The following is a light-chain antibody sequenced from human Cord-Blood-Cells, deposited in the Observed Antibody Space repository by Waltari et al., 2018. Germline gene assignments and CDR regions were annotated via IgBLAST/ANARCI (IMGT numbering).Light chain of an antibody. V-gene: IGLV2-11*01. CDR2: DFS. J-gene: IGLJ3*02. CDR3: CSYAGSYTFWV. Sequence: QSALTPPRSVSGSPGQSAPISCPGTSMDVGGYNYFSWYQHHPGKAPKLMIYDFSKRPAGVPDRFSGSKSGNTASLTISGLQAEDEADYYCCSYAGSYTFWVFGGGTKLTVL. CDR1: SMDVGGYNY.